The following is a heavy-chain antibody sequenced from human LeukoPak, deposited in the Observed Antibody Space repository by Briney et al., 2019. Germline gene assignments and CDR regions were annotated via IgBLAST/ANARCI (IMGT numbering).Heavy chain of an antibody. CDR3: ARDDLAPDY. D-gene: IGHD3/OR15-3a*01. CDR2: INPNSGGT. Sequence: LEWMGWINPNSGGTNYAQKFQGRVTMTRDTSISTAYMELSRLRSDDTAVYYCARDDLAPDYWGQGTLVTVSS. J-gene: IGHJ4*02. V-gene: IGHV1-2*02.